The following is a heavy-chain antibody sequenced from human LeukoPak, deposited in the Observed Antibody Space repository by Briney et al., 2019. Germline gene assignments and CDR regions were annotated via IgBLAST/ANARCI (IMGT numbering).Heavy chain of an antibody. CDR3: ARQGGGSYYRDNYYFDY. Sequence: PSETLSLTCTVSGGSVSSGSYYWSWIRQPPGKGLEWIGYIYYSGSTNYNPSLKSRVTISVDTSKNQFSLKLSSVTAADTAVYYCARQGGGSYYRDNYYFDYWGQGTLVTVSS. CDR2: IYYSGST. CDR1: GGSVSSGSYY. D-gene: IGHD1-26*01. J-gene: IGHJ4*02. V-gene: IGHV4-61*01.